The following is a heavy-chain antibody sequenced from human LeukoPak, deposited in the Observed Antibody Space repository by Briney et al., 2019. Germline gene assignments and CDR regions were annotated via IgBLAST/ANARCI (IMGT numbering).Heavy chain of an antibody. CDR2: INHSGST. J-gene: IGHJ6*02. D-gene: IGHD6-13*01. CDR3: ARGPNDIAAAGLYGMDV. V-gene: IGHV4-34*01. Sequence: SETLSLTCAVHGGSFSGYYWSWIRQPPGKGLEWIGEINHSGSTNYNPSLKSRVTISVDTSKNQFSLKLSSVTAADTAVYYCARGPNDIAAAGLYGMDVWGQGTTVTVSS. CDR1: GGSFSGYY.